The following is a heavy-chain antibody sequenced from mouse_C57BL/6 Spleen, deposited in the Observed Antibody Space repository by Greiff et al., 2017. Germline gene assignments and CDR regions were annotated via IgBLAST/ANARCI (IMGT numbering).Heavy chain of an antibody. CDR3: AKSKGNCLDY. J-gene: IGHJ2*01. CDR1: GYTFTSYW. Sequence: VQLQQPGAELVMPGASVKLSCKASGYTFTSYWMHWVKQRPGQGLEWIGEIDPSDSYTNYNQKFKGKSTLTVDKSSSTAYMQLSSLTSEDSAVYYCAKSKGNCLDYWGQGTTLTVSS. V-gene: IGHV1-69*01. D-gene: IGHD2-5*01. CDR2: IDPSDSYT.